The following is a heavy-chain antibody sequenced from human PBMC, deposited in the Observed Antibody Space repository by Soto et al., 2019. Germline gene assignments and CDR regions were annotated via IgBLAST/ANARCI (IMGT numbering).Heavy chain of an antibody. V-gene: IGHV3-30*18. J-gene: IGHJ6*02. D-gene: IGHD6-6*01. CDR1: GFTFSSYG. Sequence: GGSLRLSCAASGFTFSSYGMHWVRQAPGKGLEWVAVISYDGSNKYYADSVKGRFTISRDNSKNTLYLQMNSLRAEDTAVYYCAKVGSIAARSTSHYYYYGMDVWGQGTTVTVSS. CDR3: AKVGSIAARSTSHYYYYGMDV. CDR2: ISYDGSNK.